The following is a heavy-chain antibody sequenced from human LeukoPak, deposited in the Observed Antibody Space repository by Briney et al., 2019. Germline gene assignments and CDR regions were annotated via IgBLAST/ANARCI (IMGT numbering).Heavy chain of an antibody. CDR2: FDPEDGET. J-gene: IGHJ3*02. D-gene: IGHD6-19*01. Sequence: GASVKVSCKVSGYTLTELSMHWVRQAPGKGLEWMGGFDPEDGETIYAQKFQDRVTMTEDTSTDTAYMELSSLRSEDTAVYYCATYIPGVAGTRAAFDIWGQGTMVTVSS. CDR3: ATYIPGVAGTRAAFDI. V-gene: IGHV1-24*01. CDR1: GYTLTELS.